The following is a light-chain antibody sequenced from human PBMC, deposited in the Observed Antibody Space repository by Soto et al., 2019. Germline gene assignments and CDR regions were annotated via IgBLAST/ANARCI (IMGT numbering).Light chain of an antibody. Sequence: DIQMTQSPSTLSASVGDRVTITCRASQSISTRLAWYQQKPGKAPNLLIYDVSSLESGVPSRFSGGGSGTAFTLTISSLQPDDFATYYCQQYNSYPRTFGQGTKLEIK. V-gene: IGKV1-5*01. CDR3: QQYNSYPRT. CDR1: QSISTR. J-gene: IGKJ2*01. CDR2: DVS.